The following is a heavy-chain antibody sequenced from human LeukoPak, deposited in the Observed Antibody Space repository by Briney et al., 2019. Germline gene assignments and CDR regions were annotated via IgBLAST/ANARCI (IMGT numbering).Heavy chain of an antibody. CDR1: GGSTSIFY. CDR2: IYTSGRT. J-gene: IGHJ4*02. D-gene: IGHD3-22*01. Sequence: PQTLSPTCTLSGGSTSIFYSSWIRHPPGEGLEWIGYIYTSGRTNYNTSLKRRVTILVDTSKNQFSLKLSSVTAADTAVYYCARISLDNDSSGYYLFDYWGQGTLVTVSS. V-gene: IGHV4-4*09. CDR3: ARISLDNDSSGYYLFDY.